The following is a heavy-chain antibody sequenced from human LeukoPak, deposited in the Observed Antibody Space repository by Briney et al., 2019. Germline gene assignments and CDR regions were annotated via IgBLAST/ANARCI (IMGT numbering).Heavy chain of an antibody. CDR2: VIPVLGTT. Sequence: SVKVSCKASGTTLSRSAISWVRQAPGQGLEWMGGVIPVLGTTNYAQKFQDRVSITTDESTSTAYMEVSSLRSVDTAVYYCARDDGSATLGFDSWGQGTLVTVSS. D-gene: IGHD1-26*01. V-gene: IGHV1-69*05. CDR1: GTTLSRSA. J-gene: IGHJ4*02. CDR3: ARDDGSATLGFDS.